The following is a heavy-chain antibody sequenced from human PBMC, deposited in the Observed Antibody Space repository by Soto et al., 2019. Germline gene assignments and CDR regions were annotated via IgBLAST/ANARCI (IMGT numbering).Heavy chain of an antibody. CDR3: AKDGSSGYYWLDY. V-gene: IGHV3-23*01. D-gene: IGHD3-22*01. Sequence: EVQLLESGGGLVQPGGSLRLSCAASGLTFSSYAMSWVRQAPGKRLEWVSVISNSGGSTYNADSVKGRFTMSRDNSKNTLYLQMNSLRAEDTAIYYCAKDGSSGYYWLDYCGQGTLVTVSS. CDR2: ISNSGGST. J-gene: IGHJ4*02. CDR1: GLTFSSYA.